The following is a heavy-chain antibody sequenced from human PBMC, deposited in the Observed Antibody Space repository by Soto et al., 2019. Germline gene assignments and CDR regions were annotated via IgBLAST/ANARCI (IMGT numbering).Heavy chain of an antibody. V-gene: IGHV4-31*03. CDR1: GGSISSGGYY. Sequence: SETLSLTCTVSGGSISSGGYYWSWIRQHPGKGLEWIGYIYYSGSTYYNPSLKSRVTISVDTSKNQFSLKLSSVTAADTAVYYCARTIVVVPTYGMDVWGQGTTFTVS. CDR2: IYYSGST. J-gene: IGHJ6*02. CDR3: ARTIVVVPTYGMDV. D-gene: IGHD2-2*01.